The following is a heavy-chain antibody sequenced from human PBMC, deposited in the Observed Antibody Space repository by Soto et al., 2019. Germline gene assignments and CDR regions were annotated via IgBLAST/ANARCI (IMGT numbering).Heavy chain of an antibody. J-gene: IGHJ4*02. CDR1: GFTFSSYS. CDR2: ISSSSSYI. V-gene: IGHV3-21*01. Sequence: EVQLVESGGGLVKPGGSLRLSCAASGFTFSSYSMNWVRQAPGKGLEWVSSISSSSSYIYYADSVKGRFTISRDNAKNSLYLQMNSLRAEDTAVYYCATHYCSGCSCYGIGFDYWGQGTLVTVSS. D-gene: IGHD2-15*01. CDR3: ATHYCSGCSCYGIGFDY.